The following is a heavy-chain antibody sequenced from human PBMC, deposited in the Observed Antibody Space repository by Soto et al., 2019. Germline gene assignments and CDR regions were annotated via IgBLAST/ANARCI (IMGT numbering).Heavy chain of an antibody. D-gene: IGHD3-3*01. V-gene: IGHV1-69*06. CDR2: IVPRFGTS. CDR1: GGTSTRYA. J-gene: IGHJ4*02. Sequence: QERLVQSGAEVRKPGSSVKVSCKVTGGTSTRYAINWVRQAPGQGLEWMGGIVPRFGTSKYAQKFQGRGTITADTSTNIAYMELRSLRSEDTAVYYCNRGSEYDFWSGYLWGQGTLVSVSS. CDR3: NRGSEYDFWSGYL.